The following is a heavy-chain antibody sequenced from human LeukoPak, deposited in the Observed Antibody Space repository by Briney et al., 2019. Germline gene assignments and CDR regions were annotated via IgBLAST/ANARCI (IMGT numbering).Heavy chain of an antibody. D-gene: IGHD2-2*01. CDR2: INPNSGGT. CDR3: ARVFNVLGYCSSTSCYPFDY. V-gene: IGHV1-2*06. Sequence: MXWVRQAPGQGLEWMGRINPNSGGTNSAQKFQGRVTMTRDTSISTAYMELSRLRSDDTAVYYCARVFNVLGYCSSTSCYPFDYWGEGTPVTVSS. J-gene: IGHJ4*02.